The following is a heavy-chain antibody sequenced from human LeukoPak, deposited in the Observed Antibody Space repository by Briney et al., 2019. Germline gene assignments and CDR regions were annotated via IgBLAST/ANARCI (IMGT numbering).Heavy chain of an antibody. CDR3: ARGAPSDY. J-gene: IGHJ4*02. CDR2: IYTSGTT. Sequence: SETLSLTCTVSGGSISGGSISSYYWRWVRQPAGKGLEWIGRIYTSGTTNYNPSLKSRVTMSVDTPKNQFSLKLNSVTAADTAVYYCARGAPSDYWGQGTLVTVSS. V-gene: IGHV4-4*07. CDR1: GGSISGGSISSYY.